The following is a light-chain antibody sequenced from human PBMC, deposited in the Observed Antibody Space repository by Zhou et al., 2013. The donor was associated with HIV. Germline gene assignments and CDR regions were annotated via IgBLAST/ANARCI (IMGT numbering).Light chain of an antibody. J-gene: IGKJ4*01. CDR2: AAS. Sequence: DIQMTQSPSSLSASVGDRVTITCRASQGIRNYLAWYQQKPGKVPKLLIYAASTLQSGVPSRFSGSGSGTDFSLTISSLQPEDVATYYCQHSYARPLSFGEGTKV. V-gene: IGKV1-27*01. CDR3: QHSYARPLS. CDR1: QGIRNY.